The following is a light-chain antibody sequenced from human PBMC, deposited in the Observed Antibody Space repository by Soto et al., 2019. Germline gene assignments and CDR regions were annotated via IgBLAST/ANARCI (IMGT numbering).Light chain of an antibody. J-gene: IGKJ1*01. CDR1: QTIDSW. CDR2: KAS. Sequence: IKMNQSPSTLSASVGDRVTITCRASQTIDSWLAWYQQRPGKPPNLLIYKASTLASGVPSRFSGSGSGTEFTLTINSLQPDDFATYYCQQYHIYSGTFGQGTKVDIK. CDR3: QQYHIYSGT. V-gene: IGKV1-5*03.